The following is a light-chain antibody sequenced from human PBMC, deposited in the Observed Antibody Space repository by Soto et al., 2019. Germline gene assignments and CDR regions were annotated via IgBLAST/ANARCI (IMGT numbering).Light chain of an antibody. J-gene: IGKJ1*01. CDR2: GAS. Sequence: EIVMARSPATLSVSPGERVTLSCRARPSVGSNLAWYQQKPGQAPRLLIYGASTRATGIPARLGGSGSESEFTLTISSLQAEDSAVYFCQQYNNWPTWTFGQGTKVEIK. V-gene: IGKV3-15*01. CDR1: PSVGSN. CDR3: QQYNNWPTWT.